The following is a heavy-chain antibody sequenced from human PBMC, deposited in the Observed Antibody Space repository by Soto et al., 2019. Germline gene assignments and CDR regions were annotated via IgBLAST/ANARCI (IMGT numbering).Heavy chain of an antibody. V-gene: IGHV3-23*01. CDR2: ISGSGGST. J-gene: IGHJ6*03. CDR1: GFTFSSYA. Sequence: EVQLLESGGGLVQPGGSLRLSCAASGFTFSSYAMSWVRQAPGKGLEWVSAISGSGGSTYYADSVKGGFTSSRENFKNTLFLQMNRLRAEDTAVYYCAKDPGPSYYYYYYMDVWGKGTTVTVSS. CDR3: AKDPGPSYYYYYYMDV.